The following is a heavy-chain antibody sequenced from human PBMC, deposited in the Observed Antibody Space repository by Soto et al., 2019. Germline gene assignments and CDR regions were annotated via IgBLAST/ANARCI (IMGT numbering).Heavy chain of an antibody. CDR3: APLSVSLSGPYGIHV. V-gene: IGHV4-39*01. Sequence: AETLSLTCVVSGYSVTSSDYYWAWIRHPPGKGLEWIGSMFYSGLTYYNPSLKSRVTLSVDTSKNQFSVRLNSVTAADTAVYYCAPLSVSLSGPYGIHVWGQGTTVTVSS. CDR2: MFYSGLT. CDR1: GYSVTSSDYY. D-gene: IGHD2-15*01. J-gene: IGHJ6*02.